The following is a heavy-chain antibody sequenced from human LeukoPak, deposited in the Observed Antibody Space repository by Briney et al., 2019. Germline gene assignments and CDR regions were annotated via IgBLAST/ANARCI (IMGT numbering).Heavy chain of an antibody. D-gene: IGHD2-21*01. CDR1: GFTFSSYE. CDR3: ARGHIQTVEMPDYYYYGMDV. V-gene: IGHV3-48*03. CDR2: ISSSGSTI. J-gene: IGHJ6*02. Sequence: PGGSLRLSCAASGFTFSSYEMNWVRQAPGKGLEWVSYISSSGSTIYYADSVKGRFTISRDNAKNSLYLQMNSLRAEDTAVYYCARGHIQTVEMPDYYYYGMDVWGQGTTVTVSS.